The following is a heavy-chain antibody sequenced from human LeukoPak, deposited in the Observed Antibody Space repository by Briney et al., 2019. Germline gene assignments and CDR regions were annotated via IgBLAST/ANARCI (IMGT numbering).Heavy chain of an antibody. V-gene: IGHV4-39*01. CDR1: GVSISSSRDY. Sequence: PSETLSLTCTVSGVSISSSRDYWCWIRQPPGKGLEWIRSTYYTGATYYNPSLKSRVTMSVDTSKNQFSLNLSSVTAADSTMYYCARQGVYSSAQYALDYWGQGTLVTVSS. CDR2: TYYTGAT. CDR3: ARQGVYSSAQYALDY. D-gene: IGHD5-18*01. J-gene: IGHJ4*02.